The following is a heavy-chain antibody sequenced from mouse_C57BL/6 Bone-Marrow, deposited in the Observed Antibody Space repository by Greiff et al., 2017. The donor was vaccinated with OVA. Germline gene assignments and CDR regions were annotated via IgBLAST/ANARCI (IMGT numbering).Heavy chain of an antibody. CDR3: ASGSSYVDYAMDY. D-gene: IGHD1-1*01. J-gene: IGHJ4*01. V-gene: IGHV1-7*01. Sequence: QVQLQQSGAELAKPGASVKLSCKASGYTFTSYWMHWVKQRPGQGLEWIGYINPSSGYTKYNQKFKDKATLTADKSSSTAYMQLSSLTYEDSAVYYCASGSSYVDYAMDYWGQGTSVTVSS. CDR1: GYTFTSYW. CDR2: INPSSGYT.